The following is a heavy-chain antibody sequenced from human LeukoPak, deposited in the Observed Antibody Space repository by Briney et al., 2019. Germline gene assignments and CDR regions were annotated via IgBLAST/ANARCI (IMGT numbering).Heavy chain of an antibody. J-gene: IGHJ5*02. Sequence: GASVKVSCKASGYTFTSYAMHWVRQAPGQRLEWMGWINAGNGNTKYSQEFQGRVTITRDTSASTAFMELSSLRSEDMAVYYCARGDDYGDWFDPWGQGTLVTVSS. D-gene: IGHD4-17*01. CDR2: INAGNGNT. V-gene: IGHV1-3*03. CDR1: GYTFTSYA. CDR3: ARGDDYGDWFDP.